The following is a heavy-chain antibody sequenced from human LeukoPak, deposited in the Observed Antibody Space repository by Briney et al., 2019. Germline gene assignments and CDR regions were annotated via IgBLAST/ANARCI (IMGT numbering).Heavy chain of an antibody. J-gene: IGHJ4*02. Sequence: SETLSLACTVSGGSISSSTYYWAWIRQPPGKGLEWVGNIFYSGSTYYNPSLKSRVTISVDTSKNQFSLKLTSVTAADTAVYYCARVSSSWPHYYFDYWGQGTLVTVSS. CDR2: IFYSGST. CDR3: ARVSSSWPHYYFDY. V-gene: IGHV4-39*07. CDR1: GGSISSSTYY. D-gene: IGHD6-13*01.